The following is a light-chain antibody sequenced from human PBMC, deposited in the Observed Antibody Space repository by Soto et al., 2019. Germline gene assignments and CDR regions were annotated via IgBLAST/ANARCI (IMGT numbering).Light chain of an antibody. CDR3: QQYGSSPQT. CDR2: GAS. CDR1: QSVSSRS. V-gene: IGKV3-20*01. J-gene: IGKJ1*01. Sequence: EIVLTQSPGTLSLSPGERATLSCRASQSVSSRSLAWYQQKPGQAPRLLIYGASIRATGIPDRFSGSGSGTDFTLTISRLEPEDFAVEYCQQYGSSPQTFGQGTKVEIK.